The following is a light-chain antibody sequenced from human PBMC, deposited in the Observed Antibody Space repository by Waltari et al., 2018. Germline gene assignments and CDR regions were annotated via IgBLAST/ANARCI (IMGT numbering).Light chain of an antibody. CDR2: DVS. Sequence: QSALTQPASVSGSPGQSITISCTGTATDVGGYNYVSWYQQHPVKAPKLIIFDVSSRHSGISNRFSGSKFGNTASLTISGVQPEDEADYYCCSFTSSSTWVFGGGTKLTVL. CDR3: CSFTSSSTWV. J-gene: IGLJ3*02. CDR1: ATDVGGYNY. V-gene: IGLV2-14*03.